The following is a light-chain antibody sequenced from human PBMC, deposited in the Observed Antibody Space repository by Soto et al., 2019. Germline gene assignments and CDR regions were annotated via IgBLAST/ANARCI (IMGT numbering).Light chain of an antibody. CDR2: EVS. Sequence: QSFLTQPPSASVSPGQSVTISCTGTSSDVGGYTYVSWYQQHPGKAPKLMIYEVSKRPSGVPDRFSGSKSGNTASLTVSGLQAEDEADYYCSSYAGITPYVFGTGTQV. CDR3: SSYAGITPYV. CDR1: SSDVGGYTY. V-gene: IGLV2-8*01. J-gene: IGLJ1*01.